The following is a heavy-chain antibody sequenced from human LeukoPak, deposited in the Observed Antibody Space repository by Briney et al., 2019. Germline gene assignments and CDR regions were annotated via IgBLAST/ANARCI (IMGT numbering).Heavy chain of an antibody. CDR3: ARGVWFGELLSHFGY. D-gene: IGHD3-10*01. CDR2: IYSGGST. Sequence: GGSLRLSCAAARFTVSLNYMSWLRQAPGKGPELVSVIYSGGSTYYADSVKGRFTISRDNSKNTLYLQMNSLRAEDTAVYYCARGVWFGELLSHFGYWGQGTLVTVSS. J-gene: IGHJ4*02. CDR1: RFTVSLNY. V-gene: IGHV3-53*01.